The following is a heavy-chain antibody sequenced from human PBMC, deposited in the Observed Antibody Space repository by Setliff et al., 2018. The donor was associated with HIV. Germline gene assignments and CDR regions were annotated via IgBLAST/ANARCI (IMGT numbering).Heavy chain of an antibody. Sequence: SETLSLTCTVSGGSITGHYWSWIRPPPGKGLEWIGYIHYSGSSNYNPSLKSRVSISLDTSKKQDSLKLTSVTAADAAIYYFARQFPPYHSGAHYSDLWSQGTLVTVSS. J-gene: IGHJ5*02. CDR2: IHYSGSS. D-gene: IGHD6-19*01. CDR3: ARQFPPYHSGAHYSDL. CDR1: GGSITGHY. V-gene: IGHV4-59*11.